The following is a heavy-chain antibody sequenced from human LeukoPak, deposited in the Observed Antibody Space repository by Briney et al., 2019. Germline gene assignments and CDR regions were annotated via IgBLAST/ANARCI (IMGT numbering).Heavy chain of an antibody. V-gene: IGHV3-30-3*01. CDR2: ISYDGSNK. D-gene: IGHD2-15*01. CDR3: ARESPYCSGGSCYTAVYYYYGMDV. J-gene: IGHJ6*02. Sequence: GGSLRLSCAASGFTFSSYAMHWVRQAPGKGLEGVAVISYDGSNKYYADSVKGRFTISRDNSKNTLYLQMNSLRAEDKAVYYCARESPYCSGGSCYTAVYYYYGMDVWGQGTTVTVSS. CDR1: GFTFSSYA.